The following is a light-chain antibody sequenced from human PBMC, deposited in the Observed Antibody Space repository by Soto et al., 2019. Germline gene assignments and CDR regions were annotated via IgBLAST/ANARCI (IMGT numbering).Light chain of an antibody. V-gene: IGLV2-23*02. CDR1: NSDVGSYNL. CDR2: EVS. Sequence: QSALTQPASVSGSPGQSITISCTGTNSDVGSYNLVSWYQQHPGKAPKLMIYEVSKRPSGVSNRFSGSKSGNTASLTISGLQAEDEADYYCCSYAGSSTLFGGGTKVTVL. J-gene: IGLJ2*01. CDR3: CSYAGSSTL.